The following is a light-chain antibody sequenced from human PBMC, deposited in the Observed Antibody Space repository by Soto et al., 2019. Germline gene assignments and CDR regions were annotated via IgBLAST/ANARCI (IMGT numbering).Light chain of an antibody. CDR1: QDISNH. Sequence: DIQLTQSPSSLSASVGDRVTITCQASQDISNHLNWYQQKPGKAPNLLIYDASDLKTGVPSRFSGGGSGTFFSFTINSLQPEDIATYYCQKHDGVPLFGPGTKVEIK. CDR2: DAS. V-gene: IGKV1-33*01. CDR3: QKHDGVPL. J-gene: IGKJ3*01.